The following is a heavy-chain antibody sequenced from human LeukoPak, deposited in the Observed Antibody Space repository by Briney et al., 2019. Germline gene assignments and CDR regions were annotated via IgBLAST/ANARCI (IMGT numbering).Heavy chain of an antibody. Sequence: ASVKVSCKVSGHTLTELSMHWVRQAPGKGLEWMGGFDPEDGETIYAQKFQGRVTMTEDTSTDTAYMELSSLRSEDTAVYYCATLGSSSSWYYFDYWGQGTLVTVSS. CDR1: GHTLTELS. J-gene: IGHJ4*02. CDR3: ATLGSSSSWYYFDY. V-gene: IGHV1-24*01. CDR2: FDPEDGET. D-gene: IGHD6-13*01.